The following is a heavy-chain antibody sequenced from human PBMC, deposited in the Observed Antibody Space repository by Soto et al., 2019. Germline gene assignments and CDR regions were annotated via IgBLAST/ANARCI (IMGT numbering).Heavy chain of an antibody. D-gene: IGHD2-15*01. J-gene: IGHJ5*02. CDR3: ARKDCSGGSCYRRKSFDP. CDR2: ISSSSSTI. CDR1: GFTFSSYS. V-gene: IGHV3-48*01. Sequence: GGSLRLSCAASGFTFSSYSMNWVRQAPGKGLEWVSYISSSSSTIYYADSVKGRFTISRDNAKNSLYLQMNSLRAEDTAVYYCARKDCSGGSCYRRKSFDPWGQGTLVTVSS.